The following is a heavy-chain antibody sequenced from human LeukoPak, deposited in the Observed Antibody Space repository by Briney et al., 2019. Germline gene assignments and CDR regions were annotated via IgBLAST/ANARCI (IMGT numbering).Heavy chain of an antibody. Sequence: GGSVRLSCAASGFTFSSYSMNWVRQAPGKGLEWVSYISSSSSTIYYADSVKGRFTISRDNAKNSLYLQMNSLRAEDTAVYYCARDPYGSGSDSYFDYWGQGTLVTVSS. D-gene: IGHD3-10*01. CDR3: ARDPYGSGSDSYFDY. CDR2: ISSSSSTI. V-gene: IGHV3-48*01. J-gene: IGHJ4*02. CDR1: GFTFSSYS.